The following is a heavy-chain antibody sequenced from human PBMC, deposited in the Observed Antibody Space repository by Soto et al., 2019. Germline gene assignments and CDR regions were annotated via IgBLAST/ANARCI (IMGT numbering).Heavy chain of an antibody. V-gene: IGHV4-39*01. D-gene: IGHD6-13*01. CDR1: GGSISSSSYY. CDR2: IYFSGST. J-gene: IGHJ4*02. CDR3: ARHVRGWQLMLDN. Sequence: SETLSLTCTVSGGSISSSSYYWGWIRQPPGKGLEWIGSIYFSGSTHYNVSLTSRVTISVDTSRNQFSLKLSSVTATDTAVYYCARHVRGWQLMLDNWGQGSLVTV.